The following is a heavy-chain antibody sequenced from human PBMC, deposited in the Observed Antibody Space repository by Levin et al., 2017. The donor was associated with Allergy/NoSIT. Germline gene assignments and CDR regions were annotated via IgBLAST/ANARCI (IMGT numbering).Heavy chain of an antibody. V-gene: IGHV3-53*01. D-gene: IGHD2-21*01. Sequence: GGSLRLSCAASGFTVSSNYMSWVRQAPGKGLEWVSVIYSGGSTYYADSVKGRFTISRDNSKNTLYLQMNSLRAEDTAVYYCASPLLLLSDRERDYWGQGTLVTVSS. CDR1: GFTVSSNY. J-gene: IGHJ4*02. CDR2: IYSGGST. CDR3: ASPLLLLSDRERDY.